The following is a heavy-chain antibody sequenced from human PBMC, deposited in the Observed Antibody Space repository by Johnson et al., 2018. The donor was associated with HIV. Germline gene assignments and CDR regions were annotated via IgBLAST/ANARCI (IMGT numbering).Heavy chain of an antibody. J-gene: IGHJ3*02. D-gene: IGHD4-23*01. CDR1: GFTV. V-gene: IGHV3-53*02. CDR3: AREQYGGNSNAGDGFDI. Sequence: VQLVETGGGLIQPGGSLRLSCVASGFTVRKGLEWVSVIYSGGSTYYADSVKGRFPISRDNSKNTLYLQMNSLRAEDTAVYYCAREQYGGNSNAGDGFDIWGQGTMVTVSS. CDR2: IYSGGST.